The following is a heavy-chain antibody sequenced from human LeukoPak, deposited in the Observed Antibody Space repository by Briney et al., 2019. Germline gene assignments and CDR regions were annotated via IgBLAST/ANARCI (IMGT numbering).Heavy chain of an antibody. Sequence: PSQTLSLTCTVSGGSISSATYYWSWIRQPAGKGLEWIGRIYTSGSTNYTSYKPSLKSRVIISADTSKNQISLKLSSVTAADMAVYYCARAAPGTIAYYNYIDVWGKGTTVTISS. CDR2: IYTSGST. D-gene: IGHD6-13*01. V-gene: IGHV4-61*02. CDR1: GGSISSATYY. CDR3: ARAAPGTIAYYNYIDV. J-gene: IGHJ6*03.